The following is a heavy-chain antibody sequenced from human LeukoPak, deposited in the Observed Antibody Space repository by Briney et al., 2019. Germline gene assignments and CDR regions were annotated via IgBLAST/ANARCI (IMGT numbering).Heavy chain of an antibody. V-gene: IGHV4-31*03. D-gene: IGHD4-23*01. CDR2: IYYSGST. J-gene: IGHJ4*02. Sequence: SQTLSLTCTVSGGSISSGGYYWSWIRQHPGKGLEWIGYIYYSGSTYYNPSLKSRVTISVDTSKNQLSLKLSSVTAADTAVYYCARQMGATATVVRFDYWGQGTLVTVSS. CDR3: ARQMGATATVVRFDY. CDR1: GGSISSGGYY.